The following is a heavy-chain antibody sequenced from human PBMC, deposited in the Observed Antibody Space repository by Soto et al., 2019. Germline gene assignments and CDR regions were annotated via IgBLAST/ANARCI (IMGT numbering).Heavy chain of an antibody. J-gene: IGHJ4*02. CDR2: ITGSGNTI. CDR1: GFTFSSYE. D-gene: IGHD1-26*01. CDR3: ARGGSYFDY. V-gene: IGHV3-48*03. Sequence: EVQLVESGGGLVQPGRSLRLSCAASGFTFSSYEMNWVRQAPGKGLEWVSYITGSGNTIYYADSVKGRFTISRDNAKNSMYLQMNSLRAEDTAVYYCARGGSYFDYWGQGTLVTVSS.